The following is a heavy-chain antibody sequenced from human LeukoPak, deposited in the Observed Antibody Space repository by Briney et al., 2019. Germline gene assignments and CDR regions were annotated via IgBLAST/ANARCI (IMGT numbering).Heavy chain of an antibody. Sequence: PGGSLRLSCAASGFTFSTCPLAWVRQAPGRGLEWVSTISFSGDATYYADSVKGRFTISRDNSRNTLYLQMNSLRAEDTALYYCAKDGALKWFVDNYWGQGTLVTVSS. V-gene: IGHV3-23*01. CDR3: AKDGALKWFVDNY. D-gene: IGHD3-10*01. CDR1: GFTFSTCP. J-gene: IGHJ4*02. CDR2: ISFSGDAT.